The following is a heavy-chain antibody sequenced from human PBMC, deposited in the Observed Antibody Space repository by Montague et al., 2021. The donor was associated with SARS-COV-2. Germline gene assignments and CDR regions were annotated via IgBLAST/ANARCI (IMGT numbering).Heavy chain of an antibody. CDR3: ARRGKAITVPYFDY. CDR2: ISSGGLSI. CDR1: GFRFSDYY. D-gene: IGHD3-3*01. J-gene: IGHJ4*02. Sequence: SLRLSCSASGFRFSDYYMTWICQAPGKGLEWVSYISSGGLSIYYADSVXGRFTISRDNANKTLFLQMNSLRAEDTAVYYCARRGKAITVPYFDYWGQGTPVAVSS. V-gene: IGHV3-11*01.